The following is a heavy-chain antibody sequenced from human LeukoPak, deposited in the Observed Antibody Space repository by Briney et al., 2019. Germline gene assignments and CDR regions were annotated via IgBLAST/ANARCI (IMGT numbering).Heavy chain of an antibody. CDR1: GYTFTSYG. D-gene: IGHD3-9*01. J-gene: IGHJ5*02. CDR2: ISAYNGNT. V-gene: IGHV1-18*01. CDR3: ARDGDILTSYGNWFDP. Sequence: GASVKVSCKASGYTFTSYGISWVRQAPGQGLEWMGWISAYNGNTNYAQKLQGRVPMTTDTSTRTAYMELRSLRSDDTAVYYCARDGDILTSYGNWFDPWGQGTLVTVSS.